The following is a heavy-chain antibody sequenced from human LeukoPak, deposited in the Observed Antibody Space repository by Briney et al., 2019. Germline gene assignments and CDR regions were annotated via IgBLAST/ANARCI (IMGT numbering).Heavy chain of an antibody. Sequence: ASVKVSCKASGSTFTSHYTHWVRQAPREGPQWMGIINPSDGTTSYAPKFQGRVTMTRDTSTSTVYMELRSLRSEDTAMYYCARSRSGYLVYWGQGTLLTVSS. CDR1: GSTFTSHY. CDR3: ARSRSGYLVY. V-gene: IGHV1-46*01. D-gene: IGHD3-22*01. J-gene: IGHJ4*02. CDR2: INPSDGTT.